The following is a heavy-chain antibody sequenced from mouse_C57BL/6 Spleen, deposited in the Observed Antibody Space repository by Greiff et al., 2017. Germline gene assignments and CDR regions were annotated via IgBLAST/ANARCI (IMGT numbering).Heavy chain of an antibody. J-gene: IGHJ4*01. CDR2: IDPNSGGT. CDR3: ARKGFAMDY. Sequence: QVQLQQPGAELVKPGASVKLSCKASVYTFTSYWMHWVKQRPGRGLEWSGRIDPNSGGTKYNEKFKSKATLTVDKPSSTAYMQLSSLTSEDSAVYYCARKGFAMDYWGQGTSVTVSS. CDR1: VYTFTSYW. V-gene: IGHV1-72*01.